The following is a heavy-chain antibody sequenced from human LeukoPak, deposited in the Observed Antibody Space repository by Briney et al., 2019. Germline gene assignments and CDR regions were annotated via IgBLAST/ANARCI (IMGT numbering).Heavy chain of an antibody. CDR1: GYTFTSYG. D-gene: IGHD3-22*01. CDR2: ISAYNGNT. J-gene: IGHJ4*02. V-gene: IGHV1-18*01. Sequence: ASVKVSFKASGYTFTSYGISWVRQPPGQGLEWVGWISAYNGNTNNAQKLQERGTMTTDKSTSTAYMALRSLRFDDTAVYYCARDSRTMIVVVIKSGFDYWGQGTLVTVSS. CDR3: ARDSRTMIVVVIKSGFDY.